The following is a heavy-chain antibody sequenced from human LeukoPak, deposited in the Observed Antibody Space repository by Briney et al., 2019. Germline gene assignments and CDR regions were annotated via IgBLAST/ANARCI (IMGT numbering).Heavy chain of an antibody. CDR1: GFTFSSYA. Sequence: GGSLRLSCVASGFTFSSYAMSWVRQAPGKGLEWVSAISGSGVTTYYTESVKGRFTISRDNSMNTVYLQMNSLRAGDTAVYYCARRGVFDAFDIWGQGTMVTVSS. J-gene: IGHJ3*02. CDR2: ISGSGVTT. V-gene: IGHV3-23*01. D-gene: IGHD3-10*01. CDR3: ARRGVFDAFDI.